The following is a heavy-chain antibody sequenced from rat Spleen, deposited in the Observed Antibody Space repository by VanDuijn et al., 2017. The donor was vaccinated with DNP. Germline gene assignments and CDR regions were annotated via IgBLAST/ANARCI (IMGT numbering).Heavy chain of an antibody. V-gene: IGHV2S12*01. CDR2: ISSGGST. D-gene: IGHD1-11*01. CDR1: GFSLTSYG. Sequence: QVQLKESGPGLVQHSQTLSLTCTVSGFSLTSYGVSWVRQPPGKGLEWIATISSGGSTYYNSALKSRLSISRDTSKSQVFLKMNSLQTEDTAMYFCARWEGINAYWGQGTLVTVSS. CDR3: ARWEGINAY. J-gene: IGHJ3*01.